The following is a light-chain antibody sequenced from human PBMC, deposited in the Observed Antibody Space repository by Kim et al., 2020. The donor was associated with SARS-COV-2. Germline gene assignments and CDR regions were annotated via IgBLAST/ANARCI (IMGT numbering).Light chain of an antibody. Sequence: LHPGERATLSCRASQREGGGYVAWYQQKPGQPPRLLIYSASDRATGIPDRFSGSGSGTDFTLTISRLEPEDFAVYYCQQYGSSVTFGQGTKVDIK. J-gene: IGKJ1*01. CDR3: QQYGSSVT. CDR1: QREGGGY. V-gene: IGKV3-20*01. CDR2: SAS.